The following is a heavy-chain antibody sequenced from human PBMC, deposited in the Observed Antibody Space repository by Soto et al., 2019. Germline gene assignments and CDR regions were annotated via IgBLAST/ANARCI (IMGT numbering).Heavy chain of an antibody. CDR2: IWYDGSNK. CDR3: ARSDAWVVVITTGSYYYGMDV. J-gene: IGHJ6*02. CDR1: GFTFSSYG. V-gene: IGHV3-33*01. Sequence: QPGGSLRLSCAASGFTFSSYGMHWVRQAPGKGLEWVAVIWYDGSNKYYADSVKGRFTISRDNSKNTLYLQMNSLRAEDTAVYYCARSDAWVVVITTGSYYYGMDVWGQGTTVTVSS. D-gene: IGHD3-22*01.